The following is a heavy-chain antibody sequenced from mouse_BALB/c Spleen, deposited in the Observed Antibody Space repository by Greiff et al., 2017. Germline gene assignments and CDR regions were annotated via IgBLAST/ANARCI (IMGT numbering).Heavy chain of an antibody. J-gene: IGHJ1*01. Sequence: DVKLQESGAELVKPGASVKLSCTASGFNIKDTYMHWVKQRPEQGLEWIGRIDPANGNTKYDPKFQGKATITADTSSNTAYLQLSSLTSEDTAVYYCASYDGDWYFDVWGAGTTVTVSS. CDR2: IDPANGNT. V-gene: IGHV14-3*02. CDR3: ASYDGDWYFDV. D-gene: IGHD2-12*01. CDR1: GFNIKDTY.